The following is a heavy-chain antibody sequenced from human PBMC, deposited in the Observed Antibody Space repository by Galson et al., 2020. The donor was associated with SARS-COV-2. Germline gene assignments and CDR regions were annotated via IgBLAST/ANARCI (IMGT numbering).Heavy chain of an antibody. J-gene: IGHJ6*03. Sequence: GGSLRLSCAAYGFTVSRNSINWVRQAPGKGLEWVSAYYSGGSTDYADSVQGRFTISRDTSKNTLYLQMNSLRAEDTAVYYCARVGFWSSYNYMDVWGKGTTVTVSS. V-gene: IGHV3-53*01. CDR1: GFTVSRNS. CDR3: ARVGFWSSYNYMDV. CDR2: YYSGGST. D-gene: IGHD3-3*01.